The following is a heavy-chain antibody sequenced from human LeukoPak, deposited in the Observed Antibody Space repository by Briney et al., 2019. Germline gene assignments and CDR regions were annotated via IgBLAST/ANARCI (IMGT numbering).Heavy chain of an antibody. CDR3: ARGTSPLDYWYFDL. D-gene: IGHD3-16*02. CDR2: VTGGGVNT. CDR1: GFIFTNYA. J-gene: IGHJ2*01. Sequence: GGSLRLSCASSGFIFTNYAMSWVRQTPRTGLEWIAYVTGGGVNTYYADSVKGRFTVSRDTSKKTLSLQMNSLRDEDTAIYYCARGTSPLDYWYFDLWGRGTLVTVSP. V-gene: IGHV3-23*01.